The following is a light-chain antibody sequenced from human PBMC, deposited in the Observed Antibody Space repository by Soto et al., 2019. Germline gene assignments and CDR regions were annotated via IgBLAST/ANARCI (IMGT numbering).Light chain of an antibody. CDR1: SSNIGAGYD. J-gene: IGLJ3*02. V-gene: IGLV1-40*01. CDR2: LNN. CDR3: QSYDSSLSAWV. Sequence: QSVLTQPPSVSGAPGQRGTISCTGSSSNIGAGYDVHWYQQIPGTAPKLLIYLNNNRPSGVPDRLSGSKSGTSASLAITGLQAEDEADYYCQSYDSSLSAWVFGGGTKLTVL.